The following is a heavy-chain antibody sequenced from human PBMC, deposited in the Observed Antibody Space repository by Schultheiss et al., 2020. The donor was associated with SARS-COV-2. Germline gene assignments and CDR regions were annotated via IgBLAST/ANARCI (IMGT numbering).Heavy chain of an antibody. CDR2: ISSSSSYI. Sequence: GGSLRLSCAASGLTFSGAWMCWVRQAPGKGLEWVSSISSSSSYIDHADSVKGRFTISRDNAKNSLYLQMNSLRAEDTAVYYCARGLYSGSYSPIDYWGQGTLVTVSS. CDR3: ARGLYSGSYSPIDY. D-gene: IGHD1-26*01. V-gene: IGHV3-21*01. CDR1: GLTFSGAW. J-gene: IGHJ4*02.